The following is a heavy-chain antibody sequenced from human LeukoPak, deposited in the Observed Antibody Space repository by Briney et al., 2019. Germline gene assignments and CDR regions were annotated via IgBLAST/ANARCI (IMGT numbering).Heavy chain of an antibody. V-gene: IGHV4-34*01. D-gene: IGHD3-10*01. Sequence: PSETLSLTCAVYGGSFSGYYWSWIRQPPGKGLEWIGEINHSGCTNYNPSLKSRVTISVDTSKNQFSLKLSSVTAADTAVYYCARRRGWFDPWGQGTLVTVSS. CDR3: ARRRGWFDP. J-gene: IGHJ5*02. CDR2: INHSGCT. CDR1: GGSFSGYY.